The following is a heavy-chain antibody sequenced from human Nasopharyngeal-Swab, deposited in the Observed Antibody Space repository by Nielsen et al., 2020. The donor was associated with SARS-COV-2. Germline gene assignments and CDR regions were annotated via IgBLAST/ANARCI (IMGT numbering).Heavy chain of an antibody. V-gene: IGHV3-7*03. CDR1: GFTFSSYW. J-gene: IGHJ6*02. D-gene: IGHD3-3*02. CDR3: AKEINSFDYYYYTMDV. CDR2: IKQDGSEK. Sequence: LSLTCAASGFTFSSYWMSWVRQAPGKGLEWVANIKQDGSEKYYVDSVKGRFTISRDNAKNSLYLQMNSLRPEDTALYYCAKEINSFDYYYYTMDVWGQGTTVTVSS.